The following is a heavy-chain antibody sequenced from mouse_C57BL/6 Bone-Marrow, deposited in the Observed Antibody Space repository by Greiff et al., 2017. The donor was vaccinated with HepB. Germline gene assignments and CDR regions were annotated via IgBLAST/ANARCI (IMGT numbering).Heavy chain of an antibody. CDR2: IRNKANNHAT. CDR1: GFTFSDAW. V-gene: IGHV6-6*01. J-gene: IGHJ1*03. Sequence: DVMLVESGGGLVQPGGSMKLSCAASGFTFSDAWMDWVRQSPEKGLEWVAEIRNKANNHATYYAESVKGRFTISRNDSKSSVYLQMNSLRAEETGIYYCTRPGPGWYFDVWGTGTTVTVSS. CDR3: TRPGPGWYFDV. D-gene: IGHD3-3*01.